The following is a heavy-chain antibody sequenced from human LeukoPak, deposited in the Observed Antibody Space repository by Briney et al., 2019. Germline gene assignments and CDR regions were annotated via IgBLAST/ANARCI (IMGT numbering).Heavy chain of an antibody. J-gene: IGHJ3*02. D-gene: IGHD1-1*01. Sequence: PSETLSRTCAVSGGSISSYYWSWIRQPPGKGLEWIGNIYTSGSANYSPSLKSRLTISVDTSKNQFSLKLSSVTAADTAMYYCARHLGTGTIADAFDIWGRGTMVTVSS. CDR3: ARHLGTGTIADAFDI. CDR1: GGSISSYY. CDR2: IYTSGSA. V-gene: IGHV4-4*09.